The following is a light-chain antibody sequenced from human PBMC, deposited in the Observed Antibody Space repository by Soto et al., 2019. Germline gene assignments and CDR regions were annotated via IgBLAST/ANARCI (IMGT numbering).Light chain of an antibody. Sequence: QSVLTQTPSASGTPGQRVTISCSGSSSNIGSNYVYWYQQLPGTAPKLLIYRNNQRPSGVPDRFSGSKSGTSASLVISGLRSEDEADYYCAAWDDSLSGRLFGGGTKVTVL. CDR2: RNN. CDR3: AAWDDSLSGRL. CDR1: SSNIGSNY. V-gene: IGLV1-47*01. J-gene: IGLJ3*02.